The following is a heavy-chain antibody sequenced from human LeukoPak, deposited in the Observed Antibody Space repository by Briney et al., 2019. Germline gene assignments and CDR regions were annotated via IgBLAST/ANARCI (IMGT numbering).Heavy chain of an antibody. D-gene: IGHD4-11*01. CDR1: GFTFRSHG. Sequence: GGSLRLPCAASGFTFRSHGMQWVRQAPGKGLEWVAVIWYDGSKTYYADSVKGRFTISRDNSKNTLDLQMSSLRAEDTAVYYCARSNTMTSNYYYGMDVWGQGTTVTVSS. V-gene: IGHV3-33*01. CDR3: ARSNTMTSNYYYGMDV. J-gene: IGHJ6*02. CDR2: IWYDGSKT.